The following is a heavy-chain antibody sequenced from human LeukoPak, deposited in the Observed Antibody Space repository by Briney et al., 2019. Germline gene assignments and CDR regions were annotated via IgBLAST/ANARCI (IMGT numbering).Heavy chain of an antibody. CDR2: ISNGGSV. CDR1: GFTFTSSA. V-gene: IGHV3-30*18. Sequence: GGSLRRSCAASGFTFTSSAIHWVRQAPGKGLEWVAVISNGGSVYADSVKGRFTVTRDNSKNTVHLQMNSLRTDDTALYYCAKDRASAGVSGLFHSCGQGTLVTVSS. J-gene: IGHJ4*02. CDR3: AKDRASAGVSGLFHS. D-gene: IGHD5/OR15-5a*01.